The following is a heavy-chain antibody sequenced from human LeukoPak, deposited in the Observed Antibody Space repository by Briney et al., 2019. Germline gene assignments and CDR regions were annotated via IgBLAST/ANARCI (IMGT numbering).Heavy chain of an antibody. CDR2: ISSSGSTI. J-gene: IGHJ4*02. D-gene: IGHD3-22*01. V-gene: IGHV3-48*03. Sequence: GGSLRLSCAASGFTFSSYEMNWVRQAPGKGLEWVSYISSSGSTIYYADSVKGRFTISRDNAKNSLYLQMNSLRAEDTAVYYCARDYYDSSGYYQTFFDYWGQGTLVTVSS. CDR3: ARDYYDSSGYYQTFFDY. CDR1: GFTFSSYE.